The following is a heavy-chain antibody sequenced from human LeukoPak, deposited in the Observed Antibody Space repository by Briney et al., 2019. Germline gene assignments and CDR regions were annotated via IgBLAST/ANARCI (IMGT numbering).Heavy chain of an antibody. Sequence: SETLSLTCTVSGGSISSGDYYWSWIRQPPGKGLEWIGYIYYSGSTYYNPSVKSRVTISVDTSKNQFSLKLSSVTAADTAVYYCARVGDYGSGSSNWFDPWGQGTLVTVSS. V-gene: IGHV4-30-4*01. D-gene: IGHD3-10*01. CDR2: IYYSGST. CDR1: GGSISSGDYY. J-gene: IGHJ5*02. CDR3: ARVGDYGSGSSNWFDP.